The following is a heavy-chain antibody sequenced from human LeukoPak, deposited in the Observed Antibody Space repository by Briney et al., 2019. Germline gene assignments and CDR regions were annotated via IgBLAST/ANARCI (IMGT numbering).Heavy chain of an antibody. CDR3: ARGYYYGSGSNFDY. Sequence: GGSLRLSCAASGFTFSNYWMNWVRQAPGKGPEWVSYISSSGSTIYYADSVKGRFTISRDNAKNSLYLQMNSLRAEDTAVYYCARGYYYGSGSNFDYWGQGTLVTVSS. J-gene: IGHJ4*02. D-gene: IGHD3-10*01. V-gene: IGHV3-48*04. CDR1: GFTFSNYW. CDR2: ISSSGSTI.